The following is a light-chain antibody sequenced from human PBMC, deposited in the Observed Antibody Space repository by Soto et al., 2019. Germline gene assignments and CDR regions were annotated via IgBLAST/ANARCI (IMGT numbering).Light chain of an antibody. CDR2: GAS. Sequence: GTLSLTQGDRATLSCRASQSVSGRYLAWYQQKPGQAPRLLIYGASSRATGIPDRFSGGGSGTDFTLTISRLEPGDFAVYFCQQYGGFPITFGQGTRLEIK. CDR3: QQYGGFPIT. J-gene: IGKJ5*01. V-gene: IGKV3-20*01. CDR1: QSVSGRY.